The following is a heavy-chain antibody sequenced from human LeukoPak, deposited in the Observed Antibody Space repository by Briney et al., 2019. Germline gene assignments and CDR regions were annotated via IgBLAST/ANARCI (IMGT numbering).Heavy chain of an antibody. CDR2: IYYSGST. J-gene: IGHJ6*02. V-gene: IGHV4-59*12. CDR3: ARGRFGGSYYYYYYYGMDV. CDR1: GGSISSYY. D-gene: IGHD1-26*01. Sequence: SETLSLTCTVSGGSISSYYWSWIRQPPGKGLEWIGYIYYSGSTNYNPSLKSRVTISVDTSKNQFSLKLSSVTAADTAVYYCARGRFGGSYYYYYYYGMDVWGQGTTVTVSS.